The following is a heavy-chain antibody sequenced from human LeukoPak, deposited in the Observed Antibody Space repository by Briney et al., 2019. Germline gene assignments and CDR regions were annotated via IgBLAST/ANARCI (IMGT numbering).Heavy chain of an antibody. CDR1: GFTFSSYS. V-gene: IGHV3-21*01. CDR3: ARRAGNSSAYDY. J-gene: IGHJ4*02. CDR2: ITSSSSYI. D-gene: IGHD3-22*01. Sequence: PGGSLRLSCAASGFTFSSYSMNWVRQAPGKGLEWVSSITSSSSYIYYADSVKGRFTISRDNAKNSLYLQMNSLRAEDTAVYYCARRAGNSSAYDYWGQGTLVTVSS.